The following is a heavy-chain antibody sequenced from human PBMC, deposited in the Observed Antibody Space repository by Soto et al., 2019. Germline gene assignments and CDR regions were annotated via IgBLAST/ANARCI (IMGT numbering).Heavy chain of an antibody. CDR1: GFALSEND. CDR3: TRGTSCKTDSCHRIWRFNL. J-gene: IGHJ2*01. Sequence: GGSLRLSCKASGFALSENDMHWVHQRPGSGPEWISGIGTVGDSYYLDSVKGRFTIFRENATNSLHLQMSDLRAADTAVYYCTRGTSCKTDSCHRIWRFNLWGRGALVTVSS. CDR2: IGTVGDS. V-gene: IGHV3-13*04. D-gene: IGHD2-2*01.